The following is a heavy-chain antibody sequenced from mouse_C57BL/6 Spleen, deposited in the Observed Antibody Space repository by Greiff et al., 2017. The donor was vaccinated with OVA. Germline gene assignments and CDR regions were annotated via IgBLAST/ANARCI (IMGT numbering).Heavy chain of an antibody. Sequence: QVQLKQPGAELVKPGASVKLSCKASGYTFTSYWMHWVKQRPGQGLEWIGMIHPNSGSTNYNEKFKSKATLTVDKSSSTAYMQLSSLTSEDSAVYYCAREALYGYDNYYAMDYWGQGTSVTVSS. CDR2: IHPNSGST. V-gene: IGHV1-64*01. CDR1: GYTFTSYW. J-gene: IGHJ4*01. D-gene: IGHD2-2*01. CDR3: AREALYGYDNYYAMDY.